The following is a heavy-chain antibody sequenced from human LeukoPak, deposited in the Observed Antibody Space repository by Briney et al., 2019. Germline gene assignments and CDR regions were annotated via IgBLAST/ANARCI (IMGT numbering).Heavy chain of an antibody. V-gene: IGHV4-59*01. Sequence: SETLSLTCTVSGGSISSYYWSWIRQPPGKGLEWIGYIYYSGSTNYNPSLESRVTISVDTSKNQFSLKLSSVTAADTAVYYCARGQWFADRTFDSWGQGTLVTVSS. CDR3: ARGQWFADRTFDS. CDR1: GGSISSYY. CDR2: IYYSGST. J-gene: IGHJ4*02. D-gene: IGHD3-10*01.